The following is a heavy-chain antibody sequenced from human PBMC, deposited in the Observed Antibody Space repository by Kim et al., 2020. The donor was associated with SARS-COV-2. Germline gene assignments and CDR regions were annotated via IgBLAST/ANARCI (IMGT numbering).Heavy chain of an antibody. J-gene: IGHJ4*02. CDR3: ARDLAPETTMVRGVITGTFDY. Sequence: FTISRDNSKNTLYLQMNSLRAEDTAVYYCARDLAPETTMVRGVITGTFDYWGQGTLVTVSS. V-gene: IGHV3-30*07. D-gene: IGHD3-10*01.